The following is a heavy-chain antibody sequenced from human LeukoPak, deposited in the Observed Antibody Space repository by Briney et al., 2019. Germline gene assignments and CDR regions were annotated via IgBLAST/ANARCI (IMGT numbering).Heavy chain of an antibody. CDR1: GFTFSSYS. V-gene: IGHV3-21*01. J-gene: IGHJ4*02. CDR2: ISSSSSYI. Sequence: GGSLRLSCAASGFTFSSYSVNWVRQAPGKGLEWVSSISSSSSYIYYADSVKGRLTISRDNAKNSLYLQMNSLRAEDTAVYYCARDAHVFPDWGQGTLVTVSS. CDR3: ARDAHVFPD. D-gene: IGHD2-21*01.